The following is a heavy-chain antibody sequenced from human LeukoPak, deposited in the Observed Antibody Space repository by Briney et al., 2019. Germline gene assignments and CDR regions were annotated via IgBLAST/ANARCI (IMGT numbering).Heavy chain of an antibody. CDR3: ANPGGDRKGGAPRNAFDI. J-gene: IGHJ3*02. D-gene: IGHD3-10*01. CDR1: GFTFSSYA. V-gene: IGHV3-23*01. CDR2: ISGSGGST. Sequence: PGGSLRLSCAASGFTFSSYAMSWVRQAPGKGLEWVSAISGSGGSTYYADSVKGRFTISRDNSKNTLYLQMNSLRAEDTAVYYCANPGGDRKGGAPRNAFDILGQRTKVTVS.